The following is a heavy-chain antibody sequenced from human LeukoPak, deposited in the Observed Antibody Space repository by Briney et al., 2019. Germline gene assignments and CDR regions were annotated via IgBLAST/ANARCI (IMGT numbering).Heavy chain of an antibody. CDR1: GYTFTGYY. Sequence: ASVKVSCKASGYTFTGYYMHWVRQAPGQGLEWMGWINPNSGGTNYAQKFQGRVTMTRDTSISTAYMELSRLRSDDTAVCYCARDRYCGGDCTYYYYYMDVWSKGTTVTVSS. J-gene: IGHJ6*03. V-gene: IGHV1-2*02. CDR3: ARDRYCGGDCTYYYYYMDV. D-gene: IGHD2-21*02. CDR2: INPNSGGT.